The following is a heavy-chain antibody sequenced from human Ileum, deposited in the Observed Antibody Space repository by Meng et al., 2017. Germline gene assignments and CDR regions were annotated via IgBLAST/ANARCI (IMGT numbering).Heavy chain of an antibody. CDR1: GGSVSSGNYY. CDR2: ISTSGTT. D-gene: IGHD3-10*01. J-gene: IGHJ4*02. CDR3: ARLRRISLVRGVRYYFDY. V-gene: IGHV4-61*02. Sequence: SETLSLTCTVSGGSVSSGNYYWSWIRQPAGKGLEWIGRISTSGTTNYHPSLKSRVTMSVDTSKNKFSLNLTSVSAADTAVYFCARLRRISLVRGVRYYFDYWGQGTLVTVSS.